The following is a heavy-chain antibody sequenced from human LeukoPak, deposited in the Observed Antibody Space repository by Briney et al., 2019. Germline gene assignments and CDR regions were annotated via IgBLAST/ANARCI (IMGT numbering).Heavy chain of an antibody. CDR1: GFTFSKFW. CDR3: AREASSHFD. J-gene: IGHJ4*02. V-gene: IGHV3-7*01. Sequence: GGSLRLSCAASGFTFSKFWMNWFRQAPGKGLEWVANVKLDGSEKYVDSVKGRFTISRDNAKSSLYLQMNSLTAEDTAVYYCAREASSHFDWGRGTLVTVSS. D-gene: IGHD3-3*02. CDR2: VKLDGSEK.